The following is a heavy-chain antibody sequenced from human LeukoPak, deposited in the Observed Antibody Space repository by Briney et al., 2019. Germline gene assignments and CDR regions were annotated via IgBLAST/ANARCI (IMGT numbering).Heavy chain of an antibody. Sequence: PGGSLRLSCAASGFTFSSSWMIWARQAPGEGLGWVANISQEGGHKYYLDSVKGRFTISRDNADNSLFLQMDGLRAEDTAVYYCATNTRAYAVLLAYWGQGTLVTVSS. CDR3: ATNTRAYAVLLAY. CDR2: ISQEGGHK. J-gene: IGHJ4*02. CDR1: GFTFSSSW. V-gene: IGHV3-7*01. D-gene: IGHD2-8*01.